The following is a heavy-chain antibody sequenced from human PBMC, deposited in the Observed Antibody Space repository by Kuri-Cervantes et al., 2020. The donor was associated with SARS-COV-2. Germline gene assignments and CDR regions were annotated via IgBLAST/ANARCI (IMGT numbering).Heavy chain of an antibody. CDR3: ARQLYAIAARPSGWFDP. Sequence: ASVKVSCKASGYTFTDYYMHWVRQAPGQGLEWMGWINPNSGGTNYAQKFQGWVTMTRDTSISTAYMELSRLRSDDTAVYYCARQLYAIAARPSGWFDPWGQGTLVTVSS. J-gene: IGHJ5*02. V-gene: IGHV1-2*04. D-gene: IGHD6-6*01. CDR2: INPNSGGT. CDR1: GYTFTDYY.